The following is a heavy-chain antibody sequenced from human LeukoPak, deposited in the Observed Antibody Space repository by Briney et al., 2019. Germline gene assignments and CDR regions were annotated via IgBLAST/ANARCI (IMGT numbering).Heavy chain of an antibody. V-gene: IGHV3-48*03. J-gene: IGHJ5*02. Sequence: GGSLRLSCAASGFTFSNYEMNWVRQAPGKGLDWLAYISASGTTQYYADSVKGRFTISRDNAKNPLYLEMNSLGDEDTAVYYCARVVAGIDWFDPWGQGTLVTISS. CDR2: ISASGTTQ. CDR3: ARVVAGIDWFDP. CDR1: GFTFSNYE. D-gene: IGHD6-19*01.